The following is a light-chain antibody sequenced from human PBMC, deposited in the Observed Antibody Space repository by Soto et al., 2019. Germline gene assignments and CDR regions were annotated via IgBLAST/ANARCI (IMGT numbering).Light chain of an antibody. CDR3: QQANSLPLP. Sequence: IQMTQTPYSVSASLGDRVTTTCRATQGISNWLAWYQQKPGQAPKLLIYAATSLQDGVPLRFSGSGSGADFTLTICSLQPEDFAPYYCQQANSLPLPFGGVTNVAIK. CDR2: AAT. V-gene: IGKV1-12*01. CDR1: QGISNW. J-gene: IGKJ4*01.